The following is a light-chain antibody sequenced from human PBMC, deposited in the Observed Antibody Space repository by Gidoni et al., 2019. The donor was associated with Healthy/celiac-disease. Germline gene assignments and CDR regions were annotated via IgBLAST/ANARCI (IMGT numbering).Light chain of an antibody. CDR3: QQYDNLPRT. V-gene: IGKV1-33*01. J-gene: IGKJ3*01. CDR1: HDISNY. CDR2: YAS. Sequence: DIQLTQSPSSLSASVGDRVTITCQASHDISNYLNWYQQKPGHAPKLLIYYASNLETGVPSRVSGSGSGTAFTITSIRLQPEDIASYYCQQYDNLPRTFGPGTKVDIK.